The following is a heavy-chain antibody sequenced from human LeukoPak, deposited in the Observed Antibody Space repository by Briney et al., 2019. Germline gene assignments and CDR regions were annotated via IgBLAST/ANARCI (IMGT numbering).Heavy chain of an antibody. V-gene: IGHV3-7*01. CDR2: IQQDGSEK. Sequence: GGSLSLFCAASGFTFSCHWMRGVRQAPGRGQEWEANIQQDGSEKNYVDSVNSRFTISRDNAKNSLYLQMNSLRAEDTAVYYCARDLSVAAAGTDYYYGTDVWGQGTTVTVSS. J-gene: IGHJ6*02. CDR1: GFTFSCHW. CDR3: ARDLSVAAAGTDYYYGTDV. D-gene: IGHD6-13*01.